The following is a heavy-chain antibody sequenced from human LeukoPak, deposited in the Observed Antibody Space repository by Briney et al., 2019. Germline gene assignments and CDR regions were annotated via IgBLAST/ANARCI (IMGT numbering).Heavy chain of an antibody. V-gene: IGHV1-2*02. CDR2: INPDSGGT. CDR3: ARGRGSWYDSSGSPYIRFDY. CDR1: GYTFTGYF. D-gene: IGHD3-22*01. Sequence: ASVKVSCRASGYTFTGYFIHWVRQAPGQGLEWMGWINPDSGGTNYAQKFQGRVTMTRDTSISTAYMELSRLRSDDSAIYYCARGRGSWYDSSGSPYIRFDYWGQGTLVTVSS. J-gene: IGHJ4*02.